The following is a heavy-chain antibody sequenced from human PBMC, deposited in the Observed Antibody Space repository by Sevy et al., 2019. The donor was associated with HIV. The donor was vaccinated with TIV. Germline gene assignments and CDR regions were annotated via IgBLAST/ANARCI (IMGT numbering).Heavy chain of an antibody. D-gene: IGHD3-22*01. V-gene: IGHV3-30*18. Sequence: GGSLRLSCAASGFTFSSYGMHWVRQAPGKGLEWVAVISYDGSNKYYADSVKGRFTISRDNSKNTLYLQMNSLRAEDTAVYYCAKPQEAYDSSGYPFDYWGQGTLVTVSS. CDR3: AKPQEAYDSSGYPFDY. CDR1: GFTFSSYG. CDR2: ISYDGSNK. J-gene: IGHJ4*02.